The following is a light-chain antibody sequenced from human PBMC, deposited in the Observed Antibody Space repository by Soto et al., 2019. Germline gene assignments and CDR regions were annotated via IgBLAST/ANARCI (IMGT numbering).Light chain of an antibody. CDR3: QQYNNWPPAWT. V-gene: IGKV3-15*01. CDR2: GAS. Sequence: EIVLTQSPGTLSVSPGERATLSCRASQSVSGSYLAWYQQKPGQSPRLLIYGASTRATGIPARFSGSGSGTQFTLTISSLQSEDFAVYYCQQYNNWPPAWTFGQGTKVDIK. CDR1: QSVSGS. J-gene: IGKJ1*01.